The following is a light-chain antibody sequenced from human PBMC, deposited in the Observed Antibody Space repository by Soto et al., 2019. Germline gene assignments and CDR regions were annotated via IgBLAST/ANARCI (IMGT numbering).Light chain of an antibody. CDR2: DAS. CDR1: RSVTNY. Sequence: EVVLTQSPATLSLSPGDRATLSCRASRSVTNYVAWYQQKPGQSPRLLIYDASNRATGIPPRFSGSGSGTDFTLTISSLETDDSAIYDCQQRGNWPATFGQGTRLEI. CDR3: QQRGNWPAT. V-gene: IGKV3-11*01. J-gene: IGKJ5*01.